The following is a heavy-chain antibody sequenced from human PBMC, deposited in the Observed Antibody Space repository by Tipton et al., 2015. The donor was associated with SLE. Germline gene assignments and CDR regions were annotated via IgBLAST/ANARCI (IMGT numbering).Heavy chain of an antibody. Sequence: QLVQSGAEVKKPGESLKISCKGSGYSVTSYWIAWVRQMPGKGLEWMGIIYPADSDTRYSPSFQGQATISADKSISTAYLQWSSLKASDTAIYYCARRYSSTWSIDYWGQGTVVTVSS. CDR2: IYPADSDT. CDR1: GYSVTSYW. D-gene: IGHD6-6*01. CDR3: ARRYSSTWSIDY. J-gene: IGHJ4*02. V-gene: IGHV5-51*03.